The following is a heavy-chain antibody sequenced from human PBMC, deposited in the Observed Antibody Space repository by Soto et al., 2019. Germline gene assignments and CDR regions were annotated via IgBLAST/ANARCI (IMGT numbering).Heavy chain of an antibody. D-gene: IGHD3-16*02. J-gene: IGHJ6*02. V-gene: IGHV1-18*01. CDR3: ARDFDAARFRGVIKYYYYYGMDV. CDR1: GYTFTSYG. Sequence: ASVKVSCKASGYTFTSYGISWVRQAPGQGLEWMGWISAYNGNTNYAQKLQGRVTMTTDTSTSTAYMELRSLRSDDTAVYYCARDFDAARFRGVIKYYYYYGMDVWGQATTVTVS. CDR2: ISAYNGNT.